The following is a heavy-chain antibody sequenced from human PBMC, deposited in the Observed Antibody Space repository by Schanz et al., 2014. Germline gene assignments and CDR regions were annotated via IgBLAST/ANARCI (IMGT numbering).Heavy chain of an antibody. CDR3: ARGNNEYFYYYMDV. D-gene: IGHD1-1*01. V-gene: IGHV4-59*01. Sequence: QVQLEESGPGMVKPSETLSLNCTVSGGSFISYYWSWIRQPPGKGLEWIGYVSSTGSAESNPSLKSRVTLSVDTSKIQFSLKVRSVTAADTAVYFCARGNNEYFYYYMDVWGKGAAVTVSS. CDR2: VSSTGSA. CDR1: GGSFISYY. J-gene: IGHJ6*03.